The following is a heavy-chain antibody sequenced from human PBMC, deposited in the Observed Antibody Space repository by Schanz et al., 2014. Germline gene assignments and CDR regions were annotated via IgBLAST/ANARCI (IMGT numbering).Heavy chain of an antibody. CDR3: ARGQRRTIGRPFGP. V-gene: IGHV1-69*02. D-gene: IGHD6-25*01. J-gene: IGHJ5*02. Sequence: QVQLVQSGPEVKKPGSSVKVSCQAFGDTFSKYNIMWVRQVPGQGLEWLGRIMPLRGIGNNAWKFQDRLTITADKSMNITYMELSSLASEDTAVYYCARGQRRTIGRPFGPWGQGTLVTVSS. CDR2: IMPLRGIG. CDR1: GDTFSKYN.